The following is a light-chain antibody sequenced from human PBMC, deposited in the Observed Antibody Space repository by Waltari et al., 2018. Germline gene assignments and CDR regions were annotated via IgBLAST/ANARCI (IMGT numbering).Light chain of an antibody. CDR3: QQWNTPPYT. V-gene: IGKV1-39*01. CDR2: VAS. Sequence: QVTQSPSSLSASVGCVVSITCRASQTIRTSLNWFQQKPGKAPELLIYVASSLQSGVSSRFSGSGSGTDFTLTISSLQPEDSATYYCQQWNTPPYTFGQGTKLEI. J-gene: IGKJ2*01. CDR1: QTIRTS.